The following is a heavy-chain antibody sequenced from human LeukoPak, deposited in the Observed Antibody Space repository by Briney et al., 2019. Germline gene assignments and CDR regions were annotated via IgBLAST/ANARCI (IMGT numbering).Heavy chain of an antibody. CDR2: ISASGEST. CDR1: GFTFDDYG. V-gene: IGHV3-23*01. J-gene: IGHJ4*02. Sequence: GGSLRLSCAASGFTFDDYGMSWVRQVPGKGLEWVSGISASGESTYYADSVKGRFTISRDTSNNTLYLQMNSLRAEDTAVYYCARVYYYDSSGLDYWGQETLVTVSS. D-gene: IGHD3-22*01. CDR3: ARVYYYDSSGLDY.